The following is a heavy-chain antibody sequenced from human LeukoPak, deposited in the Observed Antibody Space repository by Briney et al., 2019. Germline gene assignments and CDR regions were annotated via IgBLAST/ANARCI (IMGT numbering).Heavy chain of an antibody. CDR1: GYTFSNYG. CDR2: ISGYNGNT. Sequence: ASVTVSCKASGYTFSNYGINWVRQAPGQGLEWMGWISGYNGNTNYAQKFQGRVTMTTDTSTSTAYMELRSLRSDDTAVYYCARGPPTPQYFQHWGQGTLVTVSS. V-gene: IGHV1-18*01. J-gene: IGHJ1*01. D-gene: IGHD2-15*01. CDR3: ARGPPTPQYFQH.